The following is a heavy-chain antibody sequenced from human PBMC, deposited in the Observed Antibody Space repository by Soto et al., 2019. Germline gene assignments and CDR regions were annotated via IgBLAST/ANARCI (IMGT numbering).Heavy chain of an antibody. CDR3: ARESDYGTFDY. CDR2: IYYSGST. Sequence: PSETLSLTCTVSGGSISSYYWSWIRQPPGKGLEWIGYIYYSGSTNYNPSLKSRVTISVDTSKNQFSLKLSSVTAADTAVYYCARESDYGTFDYWGQGTLVTVSS. CDR1: GGSISSYY. V-gene: IGHV4-59*01. D-gene: IGHD4-17*01. J-gene: IGHJ4*02.